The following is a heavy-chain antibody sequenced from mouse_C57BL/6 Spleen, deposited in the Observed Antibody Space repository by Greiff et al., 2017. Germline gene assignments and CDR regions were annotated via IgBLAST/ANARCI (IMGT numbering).Heavy chain of an antibody. CDR3: ARYNYYGSNYGSYAMDY. CDR1: GFTFTDYY. CDR2: IRNKANGYTT. Sequence: EVQGVESGGGLVQPGGSLSLSCAASGFTFTDYYMSWVRQPPGKALEWLGFIRNKANGYTTEYSASVKGRFTISRDNSHSILYLQMNALRAEDSATYYCARYNYYGSNYGSYAMDYWGQGTSVTVSS. J-gene: IGHJ4*01. V-gene: IGHV7-3*01. D-gene: IGHD1-1*01.